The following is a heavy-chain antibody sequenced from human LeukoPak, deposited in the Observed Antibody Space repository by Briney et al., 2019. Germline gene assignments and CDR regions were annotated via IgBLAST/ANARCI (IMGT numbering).Heavy chain of an antibody. J-gene: IGHJ5*02. D-gene: IGHD4-23*01. Sequence: PGGSLRLSCAASGFTVSSNYMSWVRQAPGKGLEWVSVIYSGGNTYYSDSVKGRFSISRDNSKNTVYLQMNSLRAEDTAVYYCARLVTGTTVINSGWFDPWGQGTLVTVSS. CDR1: GFTVSSNY. V-gene: IGHV3-66*04. CDR3: ARLVTGTTVINSGWFDP. CDR2: IYSGGNT.